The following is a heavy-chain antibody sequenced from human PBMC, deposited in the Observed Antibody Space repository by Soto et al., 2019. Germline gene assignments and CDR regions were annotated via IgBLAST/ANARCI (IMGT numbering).Heavy chain of an antibody. D-gene: IGHD4-17*01. J-gene: IGHJ4*02. V-gene: IGHV4-39*01. CDR1: GDSISSSTYY. Sequence: QLQLQESGPGLVKPSETLSLTCTVSGDSISSSTYYWGWIRRPPGKGLEWIATIFSTGTTHYNPSLRSRVTISVDTSKNQFSLTVRSVTAADTAAYCCARHDYGDGFSYWGQGSQVTVSS. CDR3: ARHDYGDGFSY. CDR2: IFSTGTT.